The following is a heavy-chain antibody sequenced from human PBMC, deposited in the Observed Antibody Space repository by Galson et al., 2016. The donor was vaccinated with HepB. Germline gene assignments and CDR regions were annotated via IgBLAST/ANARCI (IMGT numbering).Heavy chain of an antibody. CDR3: ARDGSGYRGAYYYGMDV. D-gene: IGHD3-22*01. CDR1: GGSISSYY. Sequence: ETLSLTCTVSGGSISSYYWSWIRQPPGKGLEWIGYIYYSGSTNYNPSLKSRVTISVDTSKNQLSLKLSSVTAADTAVYYCARDGSGYRGAYYYGMDVWGQGTTVTVSS. J-gene: IGHJ6*02. CDR2: IYYSGST. V-gene: IGHV4-59*01.